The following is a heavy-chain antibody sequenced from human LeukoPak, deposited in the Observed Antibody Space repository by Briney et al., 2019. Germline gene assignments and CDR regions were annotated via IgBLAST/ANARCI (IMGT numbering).Heavy chain of an antibody. CDR2: LRSGNNYD. CDR3: ARDRGYSGYDYVFDI. V-gene: IGHV3-21*01. Sequence: GGSLRLSCAASGFTFSSYWMSWVRQAPGKGLEWVSSLRSGNNYDNYAESVKGRFTISRDNAKNSLYLQMNSLRVEDTAVYYCARDRGYSGYDYVFDIWGQGTMVTVSS. J-gene: IGHJ3*02. CDR1: GFTFSSYW. D-gene: IGHD5-12*01.